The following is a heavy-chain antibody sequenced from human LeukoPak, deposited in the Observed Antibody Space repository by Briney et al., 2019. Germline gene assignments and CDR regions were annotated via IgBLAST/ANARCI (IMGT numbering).Heavy chain of an antibody. CDR2: ISSSSYT. D-gene: IGHD2-15*01. Sequence: PGGSLRLSCAASGFTFSDYYMSWIRQAPGKGLEWVSYISSSSYTNYADSVKGRFTISRDNAKNSLYLQMNSLRAEDTAVYYCARVGHCSGGSCYSHGMDVWGQGTTVTVSS. V-gene: IGHV3-11*05. J-gene: IGHJ6*02. CDR1: GFTFSDYY. CDR3: ARVGHCSGGSCYSHGMDV.